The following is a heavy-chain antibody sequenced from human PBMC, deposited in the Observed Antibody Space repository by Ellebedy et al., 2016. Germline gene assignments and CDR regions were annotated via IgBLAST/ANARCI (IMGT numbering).Heavy chain of an antibody. D-gene: IGHD6-13*01. V-gene: IGHV1-18*01. CDR2: ISVYSGNT. Sequence: ASVKVSCXASGYTFTNYDINWVRQAPGQGLEWMGRISVYSGNTKYEQNFQDRVTMTTDTSTSTAYMELRSLRSDDTAIYYCARDSSNWYGYYFDYWGQGTLVTVSS. J-gene: IGHJ4*02. CDR1: GYTFTNYD. CDR3: ARDSSNWYGYYFDY.